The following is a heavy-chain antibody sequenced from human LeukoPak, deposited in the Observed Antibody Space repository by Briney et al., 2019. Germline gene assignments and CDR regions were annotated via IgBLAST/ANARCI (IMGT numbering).Heavy chain of an antibody. J-gene: IGHJ4*02. CDR2: IYHSGST. CDR1: GYSISSGYY. Sequence: SETLSLTCAVSGYSISSGYYWGWIRQPPGKGLEWIRSIYHSGSTYYNPSLKSRVTISVDTSKNQFSLKLSSVTAADTAVYYCARRDGIAELDYWGQGTLVTVSS. D-gene: IGHD5-24*01. V-gene: IGHV4-38-2*01. CDR3: ARRDGIAELDY.